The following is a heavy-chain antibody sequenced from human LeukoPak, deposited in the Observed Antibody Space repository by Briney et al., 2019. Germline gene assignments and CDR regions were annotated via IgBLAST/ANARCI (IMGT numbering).Heavy chain of an antibody. CDR1: GYTFTSYG. CDR2: ISAYNGNT. V-gene: IGHV1-18*01. J-gene: IGHJ4*02. CDR3: ARDQTAGGYSYGYAGDY. D-gene: IGHD5-18*01. Sequence: VASVKVSCKASGYTFTSYGISWVRQAPGQGLEWMGWISAYNGNTNYAQKLQGRVTMTTDTSTSTAYMELRSLRSDDTAVYYCARDQTAGGYSYGYAGDYWRQGTLVTVSS.